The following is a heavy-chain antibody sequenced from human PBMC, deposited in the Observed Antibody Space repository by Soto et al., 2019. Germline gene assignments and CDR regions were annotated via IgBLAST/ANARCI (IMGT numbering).Heavy chain of an antibody. V-gene: IGHV4-31*03. CDR2: IYYSGST. CDR3: ASRGSGSRHGFDP. D-gene: IGHD2-15*01. Sequence: QVQLQESGPGLVKPSQTLSLTCTVSGGSISSGDYYWSWIRQHPGKGLEWIGYIYYSGSTYYNPSLKSRVTISVDTSKNQFSLKLSSVTAADTALYYCASRGSGSRHGFDPWGQGTLVTVSS. CDR1: GGSISSGDYY. J-gene: IGHJ5*02.